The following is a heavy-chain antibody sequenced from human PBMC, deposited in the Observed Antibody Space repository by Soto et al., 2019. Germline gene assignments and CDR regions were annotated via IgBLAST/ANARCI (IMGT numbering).Heavy chain of an antibody. CDR3: AAARGAGTGSYYYYYMDV. Sequence: ASVKVSCKASGFTFTSSAMQWVRQARGQRLEGIGWIVVGSGNTNYAQKFQERVTITRDMSTSTAYMELSSLRSEDTAVYYCAAARGAGTGSYYYYYMDVWGKGTTVTVSS. J-gene: IGHJ6*03. D-gene: IGHD1-1*01. CDR1: GFTFTSSA. V-gene: IGHV1-58*02. CDR2: IVVGSGNT.